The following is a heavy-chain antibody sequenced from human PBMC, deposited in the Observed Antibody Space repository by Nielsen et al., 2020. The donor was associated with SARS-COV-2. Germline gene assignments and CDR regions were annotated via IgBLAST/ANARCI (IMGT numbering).Heavy chain of an antibody. Sequence: GGSLRLSCAASGFTFDDYAMHWVRQAPGKGLEWASSISWNSGSIGYADSVKGRFTISRDNAKNSLYLQMNSLRAEDTAVYYCARRGVATIWGGIDYWGQGTLVTVSS. CDR3: ARRGVATIWGGIDY. D-gene: IGHD5-12*01. V-gene: IGHV3-9*01. CDR2: ISWNSGSI. J-gene: IGHJ4*02. CDR1: GFTFDDYA.